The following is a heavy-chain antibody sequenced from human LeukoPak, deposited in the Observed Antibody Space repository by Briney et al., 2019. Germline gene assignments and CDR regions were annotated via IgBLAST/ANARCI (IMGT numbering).Heavy chain of an antibody. Sequence: SQTLSLTCALSGDSVSSNSAAWNWIRQSPSRGLEWLGRTYYRSKWYNDYAVSVKSRVTINPDTSKNQFSLQPNSVTPEDTAVYYCARDGPLAYCGGDCQPPDGDYGMDVWGQGTTVTVSS. V-gene: IGHV6-1*01. J-gene: IGHJ6*02. CDR3: ARDGPLAYCGGDCQPPDGDYGMDV. CDR2: TYYRSKWYN. CDR1: GDSVSSNSAA. D-gene: IGHD2-21*02.